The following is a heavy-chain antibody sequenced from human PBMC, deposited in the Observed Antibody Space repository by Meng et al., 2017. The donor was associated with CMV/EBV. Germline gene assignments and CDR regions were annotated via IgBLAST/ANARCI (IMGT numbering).Heavy chain of an antibody. V-gene: IGHV3-7*01. CDR2: IKQDGSEK. Sequence: GESLKISCAASGFTFSSHWMSWVRQAPGKGLEWVANIKQDGSEKYYVDSVKGRFTISRDNAKNSLYLQMNSLRAEDTAVYYCARDLGYDFWSGYYIPKVPHPFDYWGQGTLVTVSS. J-gene: IGHJ4*02. D-gene: IGHD3-3*01. CDR3: ARDLGYDFWSGYYIPKVPHPFDY. CDR1: GFTFSSHW.